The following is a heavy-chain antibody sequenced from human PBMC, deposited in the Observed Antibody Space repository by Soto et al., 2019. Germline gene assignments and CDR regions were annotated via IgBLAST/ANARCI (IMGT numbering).Heavy chain of an antibody. D-gene: IGHD3-10*01. Sequence: GESLKISCEGFGFSFSNYWITWVRQMPGKGLEWMGRIDPTDSYSNYSPSFQGHVTISVDKSISTAYLQWSSLKASDTAMYYCARHVYGSGSPKDYWGQGTLVTVSS. J-gene: IGHJ4*02. CDR1: GFSFSNYW. CDR3: ARHVYGSGSPKDY. V-gene: IGHV5-10-1*01. CDR2: IDPTDSYS.